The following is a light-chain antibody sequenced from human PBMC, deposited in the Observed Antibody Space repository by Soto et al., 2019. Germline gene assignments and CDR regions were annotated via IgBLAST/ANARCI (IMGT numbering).Light chain of an antibody. CDR2: GAS. J-gene: IGKJ4*01. Sequence: EIVLTQSPGALSLSPGERATLSCRASQTVSDNYLAWYQQKPGQAPRLLIYGASTRATGIPDRFSGSGSGTDFTLTIRRLEPEDVAVYYCQQYGGSPRVSLGGGTKVEIK. CDR3: QQYGGSPRVS. V-gene: IGKV3-20*01. CDR1: QTVSDNY.